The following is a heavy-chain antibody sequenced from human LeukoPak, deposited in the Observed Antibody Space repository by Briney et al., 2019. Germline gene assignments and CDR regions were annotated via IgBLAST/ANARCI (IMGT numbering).Heavy chain of an antibody. CDR3: ANPRSGWYNWDC. Sequence: GGSLRLSCAASGFTVSNNFMTWVRQPPGKGLEWVSTISGSGGSTYYADSVKGRFTISRDNPKNTLYLQMNSLRAEDTAVYYCANPRSGWYNWDCWGQGTLVTVSS. CDR2: ISGSGGST. V-gene: IGHV3-23*01. D-gene: IGHD6-19*01. CDR1: GFTVSNNF. J-gene: IGHJ4*02.